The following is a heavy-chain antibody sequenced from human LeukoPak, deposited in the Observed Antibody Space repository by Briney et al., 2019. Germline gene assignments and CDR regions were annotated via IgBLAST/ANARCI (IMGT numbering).Heavy chain of an antibody. J-gene: IGHJ4*02. Sequence: ASVKVSCKTSGYTFISYGISWVRQAPGQGLEWMGWISTYNANTNYAQKLQGRVTMTTDTSTSTAYMELRSLRSDDTAIYYCARSSFCSGGTCYSSLDYWGQGTLVTVSS. CDR1: GYTFISYG. CDR2: ISTYNANT. V-gene: IGHV1-18*01. D-gene: IGHD2-15*01. CDR3: ARSSFCSGGTCYSSLDY.